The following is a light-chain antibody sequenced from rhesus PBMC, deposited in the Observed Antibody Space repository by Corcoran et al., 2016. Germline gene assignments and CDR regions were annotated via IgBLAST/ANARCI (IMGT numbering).Light chain of an antibody. V-gene: IGKV3-35*01. CDR3: QQGNSIPWT. Sequence: EIVLTQSPTSMAVSQGERVTISCTASSSVSTTYFTWYQQKPGFPPSLRVYRTSNLASGVPAGFIGSGSGTSYTLTISSMEAEDAANYYCQQGNSIPWTFGQGTKVEIK. CDR2: RTS. CDR1: SSVSTTY. J-gene: IGKJ1*01.